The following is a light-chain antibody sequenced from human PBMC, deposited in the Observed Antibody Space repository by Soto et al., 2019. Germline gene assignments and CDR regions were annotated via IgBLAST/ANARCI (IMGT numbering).Light chain of an antibody. CDR3: QQSDSTPNT. Sequence: DIQMTQSPSSLSASVGDRVTITCRASQNISSYLNWYEQKPGKAPKLLIYAASSLQSGVPSRFSSSGSGTDFTLTISSLQPEDFATYYCQQSDSTPNTFGQGTKLEIK. V-gene: IGKV1-39*01. CDR1: QNISSY. CDR2: AAS. J-gene: IGKJ2*01.